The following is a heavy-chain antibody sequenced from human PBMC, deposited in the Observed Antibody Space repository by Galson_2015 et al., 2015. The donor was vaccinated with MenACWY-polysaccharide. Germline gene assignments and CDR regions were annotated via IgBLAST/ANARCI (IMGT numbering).Heavy chain of an antibody. J-gene: IGHJ4*02. CDR1: GSTFTSYG. CDR3: ARVGQYCSGDSCFDY. Sequence: SVKVSCKASGSTFTSYGISWVRQAPGQGLAWMGWISAYNGNTDYAQKLQGRVTMTTDTSTSTAYMELRSLRSDDTAVYYCARVGQYCSGDSCFDYWGQGTLVTVSS. CDR2: ISAYNGNT. D-gene: IGHD2-15*01. V-gene: IGHV1-18*01.